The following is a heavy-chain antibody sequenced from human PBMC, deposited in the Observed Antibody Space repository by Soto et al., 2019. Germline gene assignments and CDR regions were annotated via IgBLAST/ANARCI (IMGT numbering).Heavy chain of an antibody. CDR2: IYYSGST. V-gene: IGHV4-59*08. D-gene: IGHD2-2*01. CDR3: ARYGDIVVVPAAVYSGTNREDYYYYMDV. J-gene: IGHJ6*03. CDR1: GGSISSYY. Sequence: SETLSLTCTVSGGSISSYYWSWIRQPPGKGLEWIGYIYYSGSTNYNPSLKSRVTMSVDTSKNQFSLKLSSVTAADTAVYYCARYGDIVVVPAAVYSGTNREDYYYYMDVWGKGTTVTVSS.